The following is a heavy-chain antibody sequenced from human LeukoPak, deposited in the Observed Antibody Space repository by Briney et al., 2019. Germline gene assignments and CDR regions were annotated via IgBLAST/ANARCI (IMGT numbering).Heavy chain of an antibody. CDR2: ISPSGGVT. J-gene: IGHJ5*02. CDR3: AKGTTNWPPRCFDP. Sequence: PGGSLRLSCVASGFIFSKYAMNWVRQAPGKGLEWVSTISPSGGVTYNADSVKGRFTISRDNSKNTLYLQMNTLRGEDTAVYYCAKGTTNWPPRCFDPWGQGTLVTVSS. V-gene: IGHV3-23*01. D-gene: IGHD1-1*01. CDR1: GFIFSKYA.